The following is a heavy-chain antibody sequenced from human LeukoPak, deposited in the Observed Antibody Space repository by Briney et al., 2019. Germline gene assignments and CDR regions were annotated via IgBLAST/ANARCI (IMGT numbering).Heavy chain of an antibody. CDR3: ARVRDILTPSGWYYYYYYYYMDV. Sequence: SETLSLTCTVSGGSISSSSYYWGWIRQPPGKGLEWIGSIHYSGSTNYNPSLKSRITISVDTSKNQFSLKLSSVTAADTAVYYCARVRDILTPSGWYYYYYYYYMDVWGKGTTVTISS. V-gene: IGHV4-39*07. D-gene: IGHD6-19*01. CDR1: GGSISSSSYY. J-gene: IGHJ6*03. CDR2: IHYSGST.